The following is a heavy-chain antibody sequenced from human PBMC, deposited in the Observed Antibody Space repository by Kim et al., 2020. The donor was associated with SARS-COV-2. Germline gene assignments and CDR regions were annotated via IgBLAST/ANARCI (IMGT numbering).Heavy chain of an antibody. CDR1: GFTFSSYS. CDR3: ARAPSAGAFDI. V-gene: IGHV3-48*04. Sequence: GGSLRLSCAASGFTFSSYSMNWVRQAPGKGLEWVSYISSSSSTIYYADSVKGRFTISRDNAKNSLYLQMNSLRAEDTAVYYCARAPSAGAFDIWGQGTMVTVSS. D-gene: IGHD3-10*01. CDR2: ISSSSSTI. J-gene: IGHJ3*02.